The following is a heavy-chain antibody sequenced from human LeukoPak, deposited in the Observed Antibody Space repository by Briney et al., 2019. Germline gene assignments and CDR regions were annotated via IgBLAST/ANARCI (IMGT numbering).Heavy chain of an antibody. D-gene: IGHD6-13*01. CDR2: INHSGST. CDR3: ARGPNRTVIAAAGTLADGVAFDP. V-gene: IGHV4-34*01. Sequence: SETLSLTRAVYGGSFSGYYWSWIRQPPGKGLEWIGEINHSGSTNYNPSLQSRVTITIDTSKKPFSLKLSSVTAADTAVYYCARGPNRTVIAAAGTLADGVAFDPGGQGTLVTVFS. CDR1: GGSFSGYY. J-gene: IGHJ5*02.